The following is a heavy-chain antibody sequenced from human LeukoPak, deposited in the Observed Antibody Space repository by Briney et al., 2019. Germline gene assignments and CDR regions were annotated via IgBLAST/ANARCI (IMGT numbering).Heavy chain of an antibody. CDR3: ARDHYHKIHSVMVTAPDY. D-gene: IGHD2-21*02. J-gene: IGHJ4*02. V-gene: IGHV1-46*01. Sequence: ASMKVSCKASGYTFTGYYMHWVRQAPGEGLEWMGIINPTGGSTSYAQKFQGRVTMTRDTSTSTVYMELSSLRSEDTAVYYCARDHYHKIHSVMVTAPDYWGQGTLVIVSS. CDR2: INPTGGST. CDR1: GYTFTGYY.